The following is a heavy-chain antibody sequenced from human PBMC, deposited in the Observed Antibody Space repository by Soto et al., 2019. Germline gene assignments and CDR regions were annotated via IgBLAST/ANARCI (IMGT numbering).Heavy chain of an antibody. Sequence: PGESLKISCQASEYSFPIYWISWVRQKPGGGLEWMGRVYPNDSFATYSPSFEGHVTISVDKSTNIVYLQWRSLRASDTATYYCARHQSDSGNSNFDFWGQGTLVTVSS. D-gene: IGHD3-10*01. CDR1: EYSFPIYW. V-gene: IGHV5-10-1*01. CDR2: VYPNDSFA. J-gene: IGHJ4*02. CDR3: ARHQSDSGNSNFDF.